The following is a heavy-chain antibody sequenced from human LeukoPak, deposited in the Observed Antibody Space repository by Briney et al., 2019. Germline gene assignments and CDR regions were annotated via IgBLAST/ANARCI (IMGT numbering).Heavy chain of an antibody. D-gene: IGHD3/OR15-3a*01. J-gene: IGHJ4*02. V-gene: IGHV4-39*07. Sequence: SETLSLTCSVSGGSISSSSYYWGWIRRPPGKGLEWIGTFYYSGSTYYNPSLKSRLTISVDTSKNQFSLKLSSVTAADTAVYYCARGDKFFDWLLSFDYWGQGTLVTVSS. CDR3: ARGDKFFDWLLSFDY. CDR1: GGSISSSSYY. CDR2: FYYSGST.